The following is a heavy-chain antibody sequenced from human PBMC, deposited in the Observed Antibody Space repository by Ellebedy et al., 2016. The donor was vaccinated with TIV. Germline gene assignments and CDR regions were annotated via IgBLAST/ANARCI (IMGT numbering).Heavy chain of an antibody. D-gene: IGHD1-26*01. Sequence: GESLKISCKASGYSFTNYWIGWVRQMPGKGLEWMGIIYPGDSDTRYTPSFQGQITISVDNSISTAYLQWSGLKASDTAIYYCARRGGNYYVYDYWGQGTLVTVSS. CDR1: GYSFTNYW. J-gene: IGHJ4*02. CDR3: ARRGGNYYVYDY. V-gene: IGHV5-51*01. CDR2: IYPGDSDT.